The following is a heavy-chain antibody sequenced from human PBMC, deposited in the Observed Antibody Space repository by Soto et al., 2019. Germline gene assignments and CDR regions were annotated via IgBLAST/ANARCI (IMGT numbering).Heavy chain of an antibody. CDR1: GGSISSGDYY. D-gene: IGHD5-12*01. CDR3: AREVEMATFWFDP. V-gene: IGHV4-30-4*01. J-gene: IGHJ5*02. CDR2: IYYSGST. Sequence: PSETLSLTCTVSGGSISSGDYYWSWIRQPPGKGLEWIGYIYYSGSTYYNPSLKSRVTISVDTSKNQFSLKLSSVTAADTAVYYCAREVEMATFWFDPSGQGTLVTVSS.